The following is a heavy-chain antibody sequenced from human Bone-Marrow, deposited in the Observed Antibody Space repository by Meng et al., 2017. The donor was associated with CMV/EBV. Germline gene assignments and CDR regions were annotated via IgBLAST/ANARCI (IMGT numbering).Heavy chain of an antibody. J-gene: IGHJ4*02. CDR2: INPSTGGT. Sequence: ASVKVSCKASGYTFTDYTLHWVRQAPGQGLDWMGWINPSTGGTRFAPKFQARVTMTRDTSISTVYIALSGLTSDHTAFYYCARDVSFAGADLDCWGQGTLVTVSS. D-gene: IGHD3-16*02. CDR1: GYTFTDYT. CDR3: ARDVSFAGADLDC. V-gene: IGHV1-2*02.